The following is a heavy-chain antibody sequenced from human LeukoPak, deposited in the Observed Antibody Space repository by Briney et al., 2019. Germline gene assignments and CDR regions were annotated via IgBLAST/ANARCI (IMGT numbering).Heavy chain of an antibody. V-gene: IGHV4-39*01. CDR1: GGSISSSSYY. J-gene: IGHJ4*02. D-gene: IGHD3-22*01. CDR3: ARRDDSSGYHKIFDY. CDR2: IYYGENT. Sequence: SETLSLTCTVSGGSISSSSYYWGWIRQPPGKGLEWIGNIYYGENTYYNPSLKSRVTISIDTSKNQFYLKLSSLTAADTAVYFCARRDDSSGYHKIFDYWGPGTLVTVSS.